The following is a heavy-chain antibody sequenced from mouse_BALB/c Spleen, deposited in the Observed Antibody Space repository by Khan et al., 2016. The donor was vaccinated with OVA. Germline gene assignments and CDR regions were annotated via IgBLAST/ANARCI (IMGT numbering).Heavy chain of an antibody. CDR2: IYPGSGNT. Sequence: QVQLQQSGAELARPGASVKLSCKASGYTFTDYNINWVKQRTGQGLEWIGEIYPGSGNTYFNEKFKGKATLTADKSSSTAYMQLSSLTSEDSAVYSCAREWGAWFPYWGQGTLLTVSA. CDR1: GYTFTDYN. CDR3: AREWGAWFPY. J-gene: IGHJ3*01. V-gene: IGHV1-77*01.